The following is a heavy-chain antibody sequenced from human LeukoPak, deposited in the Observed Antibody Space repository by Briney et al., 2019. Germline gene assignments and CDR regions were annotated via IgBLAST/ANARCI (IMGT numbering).Heavy chain of an antibody. V-gene: IGHV3-33*01. CDR1: GFTFSTYG. CDR3: ARGPHYYDSSGRKRYYYYYYGMDV. D-gene: IGHD3-22*01. Sequence: GGSLRLSCAASGFTFSTYGMHWVRQAPGKGLEWVAVIWSDGSNKYYADSVKGRFTISRDNSKNTLYLQMNSLRAEDTAVYYCARGPHYYDSSGRKRYYYYYYGMDVWGQGTTVTVSS. CDR2: IWSDGSNK. J-gene: IGHJ6*02.